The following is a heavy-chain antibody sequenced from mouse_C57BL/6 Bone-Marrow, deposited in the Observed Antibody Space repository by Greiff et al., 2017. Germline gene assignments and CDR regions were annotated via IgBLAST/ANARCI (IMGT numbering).Heavy chain of an antibody. D-gene: IGHD2-4*01. CDR3: ARRRVGDYAWYFDV. CDR1: GYTFTSYW. Sequence: QVQLQQSGAELVKPGASVKLSCKASGYTFTSYWMHWVKQRPGRGLEWIGRIDPNSGGTKYNEKFKSKATLTVDKPSSTAYMQRSSLTSEDSAVYYCARRRVGDYAWYFDVWGTGTTVTVSS. V-gene: IGHV1-72*01. CDR2: IDPNSGGT. J-gene: IGHJ1*03.